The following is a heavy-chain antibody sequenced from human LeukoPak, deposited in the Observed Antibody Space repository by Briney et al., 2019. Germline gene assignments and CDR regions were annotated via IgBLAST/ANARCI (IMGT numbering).Heavy chain of an antibody. CDR1: GFTFSGSG. CDR3: TTKGVLTGYPLDY. D-gene: IGHD3-9*01. Sequence: PGGSLTPSCAASGFTFSGSGMHWVRQASGKGLEWVGRIRSKANSYATAYAASVKGRFTLSRDDSKNTAYLQMNSLKTEDTAVYYCTTKGVLTGYPLDYWGQGTLVTVSS. CDR2: IRSKANSYAT. V-gene: IGHV3-73*01. J-gene: IGHJ4*02.